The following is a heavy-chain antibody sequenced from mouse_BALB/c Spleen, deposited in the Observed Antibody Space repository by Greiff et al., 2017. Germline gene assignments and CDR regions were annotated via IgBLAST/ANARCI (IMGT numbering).Heavy chain of an antibody. D-gene: IGHD3-2*01. CDR2: ISYSGST. Sequence: EVQLQESGPSLVKPSQTLSLTCSVTGDSITSGYWNWIRKFPGNKLEYMGYISYSGSTYYNPSLKSRISITRDTSKNQYYLQLNSVTTEDTATYYCARPPQTARAMGFFFAYWGQGTLVTVSA. V-gene: IGHV3-8*02. CDR3: ARPPQTARAMGFFFAY. J-gene: IGHJ3*01. CDR1: GDSITSGY.